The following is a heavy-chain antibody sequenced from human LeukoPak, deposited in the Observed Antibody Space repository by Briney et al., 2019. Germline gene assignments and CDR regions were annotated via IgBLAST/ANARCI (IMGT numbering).Heavy chain of an antibody. Sequence: PSETLSLTCAVYGGSFSGYYWSWIRQPPGKGLEWIGEINHSGSTNYNPSLKSRVTISVDTSKNQFSLKLSSVTAADTAVYYCASINYYYGSGSCWFDPWGQGALVTVSS. D-gene: IGHD3-10*01. CDR1: GGSFSGYY. J-gene: IGHJ5*02. V-gene: IGHV4-34*01. CDR3: ASINYYYGSGSCWFDP. CDR2: INHSGST.